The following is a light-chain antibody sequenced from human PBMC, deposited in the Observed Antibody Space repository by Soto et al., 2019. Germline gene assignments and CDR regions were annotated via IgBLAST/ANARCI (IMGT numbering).Light chain of an antibody. CDR1: QSFSSTF. CDR3: QQYASSVT. Sequence: EIFLTQSPDSLSLSPGDRATLSCRASQSFSSTFFAWYQQKPGQAPRLLIYGASSRATGIPDRFSGSGSGTDFTLTISRLEPEDFAVYYCQQYASSVTFGQGTKVEIK. J-gene: IGKJ1*01. CDR2: GAS. V-gene: IGKV3-20*01.